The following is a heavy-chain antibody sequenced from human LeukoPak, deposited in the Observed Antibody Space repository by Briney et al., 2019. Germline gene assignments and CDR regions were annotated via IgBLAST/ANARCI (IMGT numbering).Heavy chain of an antibody. D-gene: IGHD4-11*01. J-gene: IGHJ4*02. CDR2: SSGSGGST. CDR1: GVTFSSYA. V-gene: IGHV3-23*01. Sequence: GGSLRLSCAVSGVTFSSYAMSWVRQAPGRGLEWVSASSGSGGSTYYADSVKGRFAISRDNSKNTLYLQMNSLRAEDTAVYYCAKCPNYSNYGGDYYFDYWGQGTLVTVSS. CDR3: AKCPNYSNYGGDYYFDY.